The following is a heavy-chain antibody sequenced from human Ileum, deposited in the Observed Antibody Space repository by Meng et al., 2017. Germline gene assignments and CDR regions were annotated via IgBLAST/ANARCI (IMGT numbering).Heavy chain of an antibody. CDR3: ARDYSGTSYRFSDY. CDR1: GYTFTSYG. D-gene: IGHD1-26*01. V-gene: IGHV1-18*01. CDR2: ISVYNGNT. Sequence: QVHLVQSGAEVKKPGASVMFSVMAFGYTFTSYGISWVRQAPGQGLEWMGGISVYNGNTNYAQKFQGRVTMTADTSTSTAYMELRSLRSDDTAVYYCARDYSGTSYRFSDYWGQGTLVTVSS. J-gene: IGHJ4*02.